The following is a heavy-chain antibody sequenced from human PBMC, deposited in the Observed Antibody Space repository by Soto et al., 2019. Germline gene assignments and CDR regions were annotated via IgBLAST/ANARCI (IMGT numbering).Heavy chain of an antibody. CDR3: AREFVDGDYVGYYYMDV. V-gene: IGHV3-53*04. D-gene: IGHD4-17*01. J-gene: IGHJ6*03. Sequence: GGSLRLSCAASGFTVSSNYMSWVRQAPGKGLEWVSVIYSGGSTYYADSVKGRFTISRHNSKNTLYLQMNSLRAEDTAVYYCAREFVDGDYVGYYYMDVWGKGTTVTVSS. CDR2: IYSGGST. CDR1: GFTVSSNY.